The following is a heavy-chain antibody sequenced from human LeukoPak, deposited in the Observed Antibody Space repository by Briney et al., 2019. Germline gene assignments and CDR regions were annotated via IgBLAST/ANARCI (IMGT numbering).Heavy chain of an antibody. V-gene: IGHV3-23*01. D-gene: IGHD3-22*01. CDR1: GFTFSSYA. CDR3: AKESPDYYDSSGYYYSEYDY. Sequence: GGSLRLSCAASGFTFSSYAMSWVRQAPGKGLEWVSAISGSGGSTYYADSVKGRFTISRDNSKNTLYLQMNSLRAEDTAVYYCAKESPDYYDSSGYYYSEYDYWGQGTLVTVPS. CDR2: ISGSGGST. J-gene: IGHJ4*02.